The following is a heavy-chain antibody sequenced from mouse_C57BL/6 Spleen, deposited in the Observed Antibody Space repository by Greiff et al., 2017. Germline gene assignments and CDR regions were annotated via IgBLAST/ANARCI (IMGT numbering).Heavy chain of an antibody. CDR3: ARQGGYYFAY. V-gene: IGHV5-6*02. Sequence: EVKLVESGGDLVKPGGSLKLSCAASGFTFSSYGMSWVRQTPDKRLEWVATISSGGSYTYYPDSVKGRFTISRDNAKNTLYLQMSSLKSEDTAMYYCARQGGYYFAYWGQGTLVTVSA. J-gene: IGHJ3*01. CDR1: GFTFSSYG. CDR2: ISSGGSYT. D-gene: IGHD2-3*01.